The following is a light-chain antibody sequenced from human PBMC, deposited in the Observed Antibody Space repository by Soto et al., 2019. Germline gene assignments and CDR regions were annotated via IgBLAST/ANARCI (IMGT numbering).Light chain of an antibody. V-gene: IGKV3-11*01. CDR1: QSVSSY. CDR3: QQRSNWPIT. CDR2: AAS. Sequence: EIVMTQSPATLSVSPGARSTLSCRASQSVSSYLAWYQQKPGQAPRLLIYAASNRATGIPARFSGSGSGTDFTLTISSLEPEDFAVYYCQQRSNWPITFGQGTRLEI. J-gene: IGKJ5*01.